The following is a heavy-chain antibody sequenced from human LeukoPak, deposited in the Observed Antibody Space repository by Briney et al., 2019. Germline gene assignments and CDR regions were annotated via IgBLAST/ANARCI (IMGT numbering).Heavy chain of an antibody. CDR3: ARLPWIQPNDY. J-gene: IGHJ4*02. CDR1: EYTLTSYY. Sequence: ASVKVSCKASEYTLTSYYLHWVRQAPGQGLEWMGRINPNSGGTNYAQKFQGRVTMTRDTSISTAYMELSRLRSDDTAVYYCARLPWIQPNDYWGQGTLVTVSS. V-gene: IGHV1-2*06. CDR2: INPNSGGT. D-gene: IGHD5-18*01.